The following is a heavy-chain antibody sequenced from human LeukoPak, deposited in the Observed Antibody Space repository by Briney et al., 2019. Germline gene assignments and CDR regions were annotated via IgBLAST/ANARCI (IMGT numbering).Heavy chain of an antibody. CDR1: GGSINNYY. D-gene: IGHD3-16*01. CDR2: IYDSGST. V-gene: IGHV4-59*05. J-gene: IGHJ5*02. Sequence: SETLSLTYTVSGGSINNYYWSWMRQPPGKGLEWIGSIYDSGSTYYNPSLKSRVTISVDTSKNQFSLKLNSVTAADTAVYYCARHYGPWGQGTLVTVSS. CDR3: ARHYGP.